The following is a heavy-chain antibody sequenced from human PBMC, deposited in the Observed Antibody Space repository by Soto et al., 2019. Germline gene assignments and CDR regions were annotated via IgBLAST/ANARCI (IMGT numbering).Heavy chain of an antibody. J-gene: IGHJ6*02. D-gene: IGHD2-21*02. CDR2: IYPGDSDT. CDR3: ARLSRYGGNSIYYYGMDV. Sequence: GESLKISCKGSGYSFTSYWVGWVRQMPGKGLEWMGIIYPGDSDTRYSPSFQGQVTISADKSISTAYLQWSSLKASDTAMYYCARLSRYGGNSIYYYGMDVWGQGTTVTVSS. V-gene: IGHV5-51*01. CDR1: GYSFTSYW.